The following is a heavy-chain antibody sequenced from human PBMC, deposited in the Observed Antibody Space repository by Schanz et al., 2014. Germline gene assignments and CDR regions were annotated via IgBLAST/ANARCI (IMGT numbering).Heavy chain of an antibody. CDR1: GFTFITYT. V-gene: IGHV3-21*04. J-gene: IGHJ4*01. CDR2: ISGRSSHI. D-gene: IGHD6-13*01. Sequence: EVQLVESGGGLVQPGGSLRLSCGGSGFTFITYTMNWVRQAPGKGLEWVSSISGRSSHIYYADSVKGRFSISRDNAKNSLYLQLNSLRAEDTAVYYCAREQIMAAAGLVDYWGHGTLVTVSS. CDR3: AREQIMAAAGLVDY.